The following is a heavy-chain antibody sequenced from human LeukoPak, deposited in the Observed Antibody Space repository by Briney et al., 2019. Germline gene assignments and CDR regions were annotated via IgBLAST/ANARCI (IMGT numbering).Heavy chain of an antibody. CDR2: INPDSGGT. D-gene: IGHD1-1*01. V-gene: IGHV1-2*06. CDR3: ARGLENFDY. J-gene: IGHJ4*02. Sequence: ASVKVSCKSSGYTFIGFYMHWVRQAPGQGLEWMGRINPDSGGTNYAQKFQGRVTMTRDTSISTAYMELSRLRSDDTAVYYCARGLENFDYWGQGTLVTVTS. CDR1: GYTFIGFY.